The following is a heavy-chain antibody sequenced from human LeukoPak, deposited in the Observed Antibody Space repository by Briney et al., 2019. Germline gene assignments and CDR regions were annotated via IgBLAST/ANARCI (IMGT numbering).Heavy chain of an antibody. CDR1: GFIFSSYG. D-gene: IGHD3-10*01. V-gene: IGHV3-33*01. CDR3: ARQDGSGSYYTHLDY. J-gene: IGHJ4*02. CDR2: ICYDGGNK. Sequence: PGGSLRLSCAASGFIFSSYGVHWVRQAPGKGLEWGAVICYDGGNKYYGDSVEGRFTISRHYSKNTLSLQMNSLRAEHTAVYYCARQDGSGSYYTHLDYWGQGTLVSVSS.